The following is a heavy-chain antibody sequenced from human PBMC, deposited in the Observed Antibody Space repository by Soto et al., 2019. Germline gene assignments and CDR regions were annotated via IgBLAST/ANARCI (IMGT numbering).Heavy chain of an antibody. CDR2: IFHTGST. Sequence: SETLSLTCTVSGYSVTNGYYWGWIRQAPGKGLEWMGSIFHTGSTYYNPSLKSRVTISVDTSKNQFSLKLSSVTAADTAVYYCARSIITMVRGVKPHAFDIWGQGTMVTVSS. CDR3: ARSIITMVRGVKPHAFDI. J-gene: IGHJ3*02. D-gene: IGHD3-10*01. V-gene: IGHV4-38-2*02. CDR1: GYSVTNGYY.